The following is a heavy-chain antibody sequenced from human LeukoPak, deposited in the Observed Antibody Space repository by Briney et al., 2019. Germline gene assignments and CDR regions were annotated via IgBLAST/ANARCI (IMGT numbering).Heavy chain of an antibody. V-gene: IGHV3-21*01. CDR1: GFTFSIYA. CDR3: ARGTDITATGSDF. Sequence: GGSLRLSCAASGFTFSIYAMNWVRQAPGKGLEWVSSISSSSSYIYYADSMKGRFTISRDDAKNLLYLQMSSLRAEDTAVYYCARGTDITATGSDFWGQGTLVTVSS. J-gene: IGHJ4*02. CDR2: ISSSSSYI. D-gene: IGHD6-13*01.